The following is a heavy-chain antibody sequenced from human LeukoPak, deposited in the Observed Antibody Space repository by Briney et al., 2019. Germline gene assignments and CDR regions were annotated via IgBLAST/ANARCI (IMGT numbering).Heavy chain of an antibody. D-gene: IGHD3-22*01. J-gene: IGHJ4*02. Sequence: GGSLRLSCAASGFTFSSYSMNWVRQAPGKGLEWVSSISSSSSYIYYADSVKGRFTISRDDAKNSLYLQMHSLRAEDTAVYYCARDLGVYYDSSGYDWGQGTRVTVSS. CDR3: ARDLGVYYDSSGYD. CDR2: ISSSSSYI. CDR1: GFTFSSYS. V-gene: IGHV3-21*01.